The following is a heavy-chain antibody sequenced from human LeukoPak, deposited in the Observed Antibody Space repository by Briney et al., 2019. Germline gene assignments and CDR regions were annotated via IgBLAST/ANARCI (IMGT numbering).Heavy chain of an antibody. CDR1: GFTFSGYW. CDR2: INQDASEI. D-gene: IGHD6-13*01. J-gene: IGHJ4*02. V-gene: IGHV3-7*01. Sequence: GGSLRLSCAASGFTFSGYWMNWYRQAPGKGLEWVGNINQDASEINYVDSVRGRFTISRDNADNSMYLQMNSLRAEDTAVYYCGRVIAGAIDYWGQGTLVTVSS. CDR3: GRVIAGAIDY.